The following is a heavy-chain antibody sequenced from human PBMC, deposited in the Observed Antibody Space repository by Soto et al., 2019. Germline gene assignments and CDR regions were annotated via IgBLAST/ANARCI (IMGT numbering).Heavy chain of an antibody. D-gene: IGHD2-15*01. V-gene: IGHV1-69*06. Sequence: QVQLVQSGAEVKKPGSSVKVSCKASGGTFSSYAISWVRQAPGQGLEWMGGIIPIFGTANYAQKFQGRVTITADKSTSTAYIELSSLRSEDTAVYYCERDNKRRYCSGGSCYSVLLYYYGXD. CDR2: IIPIFGTA. CDR3: ERDNKRRYCSGGSCYSVLLYYYGXD. J-gene: IGHJ6*01. CDR1: GGTFSSYA.